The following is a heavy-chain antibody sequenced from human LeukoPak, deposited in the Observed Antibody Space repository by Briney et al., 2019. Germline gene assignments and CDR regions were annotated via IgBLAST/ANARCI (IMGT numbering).Heavy chain of an antibody. CDR3: ARGRRSYYGMDV. V-gene: IGHV4-34*01. Sequence: PSETLSLTCTVSGGSISSYYWSWIRQPPGKGLEWTGEINHSGSTNYNPSLKSRVTISVDTSKNQFSLKLSSVTAADTAVYYCARGRRSYYGMDVWGQGTTVTVSS. J-gene: IGHJ6*02. CDR1: GGSISSYY. CDR2: INHSGST. D-gene: IGHD6-19*01.